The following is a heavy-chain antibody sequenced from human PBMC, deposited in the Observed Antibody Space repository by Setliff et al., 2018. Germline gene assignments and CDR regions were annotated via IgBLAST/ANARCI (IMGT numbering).Heavy chain of an antibody. CDR2: INHSGST. D-gene: IGHD3-22*01. Sequence: SETLSLTCTVSGGSISSYYWNWIRQPPGKGLEWIGEINHSGSTNYNPSLKRRVTISVDTSKNQFSLNLSSVTAADTAVYYCARASDSSGYYYADAFDIWGQGTMVTVSS. J-gene: IGHJ3*02. CDR3: ARASDSSGYYYADAFDI. CDR1: GGSISSYY. V-gene: IGHV4-34*01.